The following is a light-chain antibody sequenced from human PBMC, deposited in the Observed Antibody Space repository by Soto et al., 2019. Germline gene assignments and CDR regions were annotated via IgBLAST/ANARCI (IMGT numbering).Light chain of an antibody. Sequence: DIPMTQSPSSLSASVGDRVTITCRASQSIGSSLNWYQHKPGKAPELLIYAASSLQTGVPSRFSGSGSGTDFTLTISSLQPEDIATYYCQQSDHSPMFTFGQGTDLQIK. CDR2: AAS. CDR3: QQSDHSPMFT. J-gene: IGKJ2*01. CDR1: QSIGSS. V-gene: IGKV1-39*01.